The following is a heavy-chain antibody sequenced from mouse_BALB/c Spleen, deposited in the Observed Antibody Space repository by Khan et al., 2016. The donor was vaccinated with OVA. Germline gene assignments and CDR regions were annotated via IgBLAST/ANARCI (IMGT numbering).Heavy chain of an antibody. Sequence: EVQLQQSGPELVKPGASVKISCKTSGYTFTEYTVHWVRQSLGKSLDWLGVINPKNGGTAYNQKFKGKATLTVDKSSSTAYMEFRSLTSEDSVVYYCARDAGRYWGQGTSVTVAS. CDR3: ARDAGRY. CDR1: GYTFTEYT. V-gene: IGHV1-18*01. J-gene: IGHJ4*01. D-gene: IGHD3-3*01. CDR2: INPKNGGT.